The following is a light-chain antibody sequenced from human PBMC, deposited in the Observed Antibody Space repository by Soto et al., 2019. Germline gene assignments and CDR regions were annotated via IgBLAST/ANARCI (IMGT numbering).Light chain of an antibody. J-gene: IGLJ6*01. Sequence: QSVLTQAPSASGSPGQTVTISCSGTSFNIGSNYVYWYQQLPGSAPTLLIFRNDQRPSGIPDRLSGSQIGTSPSLAISGLRSEDDADYYCSAWDDSLRGHVFGSGTKLTVL. V-gene: IGLV1-47*01. CDR1: SFNIGSNY. CDR3: SAWDDSLRGHV. CDR2: RND.